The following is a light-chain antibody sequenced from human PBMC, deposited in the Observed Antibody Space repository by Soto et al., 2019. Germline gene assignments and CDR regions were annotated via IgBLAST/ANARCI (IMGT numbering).Light chain of an antibody. CDR1: QSVSDY. J-gene: IGKJ5*01. CDR3: QQYGSSST. Sequence: EIVLTQSPATLSLSPGERATLSCRASQSVSDYLAWYQQKPGQAPRLLIFGAASRATGIPDRFSGRGSGTDFTLTISRLEPEDFAVYYCQQYGSSSTVGQGTRLEIK. V-gene: IGKV3-20*01. CDR2: GAA.